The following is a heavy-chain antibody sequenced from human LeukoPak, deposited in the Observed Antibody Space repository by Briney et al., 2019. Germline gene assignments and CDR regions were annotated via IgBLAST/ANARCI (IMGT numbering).Heavy chain of an antibody. D-gene: IGHD3-22*01. CDR1: GGSISSGSYY. CDR3: ARELYYDSSGYYFSFDY. J-gene: IGHJ4*02. V-gene: IGHV4-61*02. CDR2: IYTSGSA. Sequence: SQTLSLTCTVSGGSISSGSYYWSWIRQPAGKGLEWIGRIYTSGSANYNPSLKSRVTISVDTSKNQFSLKLSSVTAADTAVYYCARELYYDSSGYYFSFDYWGQGTLVTVSS.